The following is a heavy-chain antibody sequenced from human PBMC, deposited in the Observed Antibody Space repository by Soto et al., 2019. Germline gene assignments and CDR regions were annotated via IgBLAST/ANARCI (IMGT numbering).Heavy chain of an antibody. J-gene: IGHJ4*02. V-gene: IGHV5-10-1*01. Sequence: PGESQKSSCKGCGYSVTSYWMSWVRQMPGKGLEWMGRIDPSDSYTNYSPSFQGHVTISADKSISTAYLQWSSLKASDTAMYYCATSHGDYVFDYWGQGTLVTVSS. CDR1: GYSVTSYW. D-gene: IGHD4-17*01. CDR2: IDPSDSYT. CDR3: ATSHGDYVFDY.